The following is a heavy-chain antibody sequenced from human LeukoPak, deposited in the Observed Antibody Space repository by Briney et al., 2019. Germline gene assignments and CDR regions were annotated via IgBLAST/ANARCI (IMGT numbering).Heavy chain of an antibody. Sequence: SETLSLTCTVSGGSISSSSYYWGWIRQPPGKGLEWIGSIYYSGSTYYNPSLQSRVTISLDTSKNQFSLKLSSVTAADTAVYYCATNTVTPYYYYYMDVWGKGTTVTVSS. J-gene: IGHJ6*03. V-gene: IGHV4-39*01. CDR1: GGSISSSSYY. D-gene: IGHD4-17*01. CDR2: IYYSGST. CDR3: ATNTVTPYYYYYMDV.